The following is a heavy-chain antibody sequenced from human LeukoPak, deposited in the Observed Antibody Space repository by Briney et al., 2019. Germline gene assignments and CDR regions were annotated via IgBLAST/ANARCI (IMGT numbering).Heavy chain of an antibody. CDR2: IYYSGST. J-gene: IGHJ3*02. V-gene: IGHV4-39*07. CDR1: GGSISSSSYY. CDR3: ARVGRYCSSTSCYTAGAFDI. D-gene: IGHD2-2*02. Sequence: PSETLSLTCTVSGGSISSSSYYWGWIRQPPGKGLEWIGSIYYSGSTYYNPSLKSRVTISVDTSKNQFSLKLSSVTAADTAVYYCARVGRYCSSTSCYTAGAFDIWGQGTMVTVSS.